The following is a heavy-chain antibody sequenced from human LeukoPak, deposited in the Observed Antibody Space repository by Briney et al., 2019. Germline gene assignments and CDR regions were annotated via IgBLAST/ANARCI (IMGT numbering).Heavy chain of an antibody. CDR3: ARSRYSGYDRALDY. V-gene: IGHV1-2*02. J-gene: IGHJ4*02. Sequence: ASVKVSGKASGYTFTGYYMHCVRQAPGQGLEWMGWINPNSGGTNYAQKFQGRVTMTRDTSISTAYMELSRLRSDDTAVYYCARSRYSGYDRALDYWGQGTLVTVSS. D-gene: IGHD5-12*01. CDR2: INPNSGGT. CDR1: GYTFTGYY.